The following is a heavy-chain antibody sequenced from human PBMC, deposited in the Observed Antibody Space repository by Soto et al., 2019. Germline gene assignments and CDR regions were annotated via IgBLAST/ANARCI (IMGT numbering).Heavy chain of an antibody. CDR3: AREKSDLELFNWLDP. J-gene: IGHJ5*02. CDR2: IDPRDSYT. V-gene: IGHV5-10-1*01. CDR1: GYSFTTYW. Sequence: PGESLKISCEASGYSFTTYWISWVRQMPGKCLEWMGAIDPRDSYTKYSPSFQGHVTISVDKSISTAYLQWNSLKASDTAIYYCAREKSDLELFNWLDPWGQGTLVTVSS. D-gene: IGHD1-7*01.